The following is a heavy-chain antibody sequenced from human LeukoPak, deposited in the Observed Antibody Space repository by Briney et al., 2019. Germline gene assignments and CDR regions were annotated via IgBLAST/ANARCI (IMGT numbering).Heavy chain of an antibody. V-gene: IGHV4-4*07. CDR1: GVSFSTYY. CDR3: ARGDYFDP. D-gene: IGHD4-11*01. CDR2: IQIGGST. Sequence: SETLSLTCTVSGVSFSTYYWNWIRQPPGKGLEWIGHIQIGGSTTYNPSLKSRLTMSLDTTKNQFSLQLTSVTAADTAVYYCARGDYFDPWGQGTLVTVSS. J-gene: IGHJ5*02.